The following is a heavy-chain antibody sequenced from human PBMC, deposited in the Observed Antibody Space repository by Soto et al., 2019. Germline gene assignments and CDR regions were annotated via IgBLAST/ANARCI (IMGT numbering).Heavy chain of an antibody. V-gene: IGHV1-69*12. J-gene: IGHJ4*02. CDR3: ARESRYCSGGSCYFLPGIDY. D-gene: IGHD2-15*01. CDR2: TIPIFGTA. Sequence: QAHLGQPGAGLKKLGPPGKVPSRVFGAPSSTYVLSWFQKAPGQGLGWLGGTIPIFGTANYAQKFQGRVTITADESTSTAYMELSSLRSEDTAVYYCARESRYCSGGSCYFLPGIDYWGQGTLVTVSS. CDR1: GAPSSTYV.